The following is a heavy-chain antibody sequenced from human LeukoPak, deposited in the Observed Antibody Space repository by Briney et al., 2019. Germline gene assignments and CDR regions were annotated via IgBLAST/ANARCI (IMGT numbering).Heavy chain of an antibody. V-gene: IGHV4-34*01. CDR2: INHSGST. Sequence: SETLSLTCAVYGGSFSGYYWSWIRQPPGKGLEWIGEINHSGSTNYNPSLKSRVTISVDTSKNQFSLKLSSVTAADTAVYYCARVLGSTIFGVAAPDNWFDPWGQGTLVTVSS. CDR1: GGSFSGYY. CDR3: ARVLGSTIFGVAAPDNWFDP. D-gene: IGHD3-3*01. J-gene: IGHJ5*02.